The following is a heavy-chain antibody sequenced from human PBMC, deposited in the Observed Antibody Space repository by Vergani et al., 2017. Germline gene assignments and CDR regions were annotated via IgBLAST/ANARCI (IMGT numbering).Heavy chain of an antibody. CDR3: TKAGQYDSDNFHDS. CDR1: GFTFSSYG. J-gene: IGHJ1*01. CDR2: IWYDGSNK. D-gene: IGHD3-22*01. Sequence: VQLVESGGGVVQPGRSLRLSCAASGFTFSSYGMHWVRQAPGKGLEWVAVIWYDGSNKYYADSVKGRFTISRDNSQTTVFLQMNSLRADDSAVYYCTKAGQYDSDNFHDSWGQGALVTVAS. V-gene: IGHV3-33*06.